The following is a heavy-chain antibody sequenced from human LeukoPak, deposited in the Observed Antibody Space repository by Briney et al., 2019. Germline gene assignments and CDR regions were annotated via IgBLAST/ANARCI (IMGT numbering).Heavy chain of an antibody. J-gene: IGHJ4*02. CDR2: IYYSGST. CDR1: GGSISSSSYY. CDR3: ARVRFDWLIDY. Sequence: SETLSLTCTVSGGSISSSSYYWGWIRQPPGKGLEWIGSIYYSGSTYYNPSLKSRVTISVDTSKNQFSLKLSSVTAADTAVYYCARVRFDWLIDYWGQGTLVTVSS. V-gene: IGHV4-39*07. D-gene: IGHD3-9*01.